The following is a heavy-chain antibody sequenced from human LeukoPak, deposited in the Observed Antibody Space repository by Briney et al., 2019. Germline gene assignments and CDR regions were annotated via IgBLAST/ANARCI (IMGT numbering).Heavy chain of an antibody. D-gene: IGHD2-21*01. J-gene: IGHJ4*02. CDR3: ARGRIGLCFDY. V-gene: IGHV4-39*07. CDR2: ISYSGST. Sequence: SETLSLTCTVSGDSISSSGYYWGWIRQPPGKGLEWIGSISYSGSTYYNPSLKSRVTISVDTSKNQFSLKLNSVTAADTAVYYCARGRIGLCFDYWGQGTLVTVSS. CDR1: GDSISSSGYY.